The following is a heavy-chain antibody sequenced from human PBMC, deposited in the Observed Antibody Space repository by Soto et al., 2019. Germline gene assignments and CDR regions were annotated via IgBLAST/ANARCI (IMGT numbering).Heavy chain of an antibody. Sequence: EVQLLESGGGLVQPGGSLRLSCAASGFIFSTDALNWVRQAPGKGLEWVSGISGSGDSTYYADSVKGRFTISRDNSKNTLYLQMNYVRVEDTAVYYCAKSPRRGYEPPWDYWGQGTLVTVSS. CDR2: ISGSGDST. J-gene: IGHJ4*02. D-gene: IGHD5-12*01. CDR1: GFIFSTDA. V-gene: IGHV3-23*01. CDR3: AKSPRRGYEPPWDY.